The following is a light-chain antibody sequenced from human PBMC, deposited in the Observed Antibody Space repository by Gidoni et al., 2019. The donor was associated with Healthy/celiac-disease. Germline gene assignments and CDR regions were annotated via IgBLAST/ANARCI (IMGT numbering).Light chain of an antibody. V-gene: IGKV3-15*01. J-gene: IGKJ3*01. CDR3: QQYNNWPPGVGFT. CDR1: QSVSSN. Sequence: IVMTQSRATLSVSPGERATLSCGASQSVSSNLAWYQQKPGQAPRLLIYGASTRATGIPARFSGSGSGTEFTLTISSLQSEDFAFYYCQQYNNWPPGVGFTFGPGTKVDIK. CDR2: GAS.